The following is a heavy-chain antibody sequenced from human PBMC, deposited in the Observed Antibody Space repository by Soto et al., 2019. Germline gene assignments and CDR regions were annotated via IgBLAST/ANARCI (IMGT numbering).Heavy chain of an antibody. J-gene: IGHJ5*02. V-gene: IGHV3-11*01. CDR1: GFTFSDYY. CDR3: ARRLRWLQSPPNNWFDP. CDR2: ISSSGSTI. Sequence: GSLRLSCAASGFTFSDYYMSWIRKAPGKGLEWVSYISSSGSTIYYADSVKGRFTISRDNAKNSLYLQMNSLRAEDTAVYYCARRLRWLQSPPNNWFDPWGQGTLVTVSS. D-gene: IGHD5-12*01.